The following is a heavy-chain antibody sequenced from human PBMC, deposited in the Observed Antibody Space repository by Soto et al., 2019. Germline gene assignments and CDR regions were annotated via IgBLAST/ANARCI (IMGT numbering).Heavy chain of an antibody. Sequence: VASVKVSCKASGYTFTGYYMHWVRQAPGQGLEWMGWINPDSGGTNYAQKFQGRVTMTRDTSISTAYMELSRLRSDDTAVYYCARVRGYTLFGVVPYGMDVWGQGTTVTVSS. V-gene: IGHV1-2*02. J-gene: IGHJ6*02. CDR2: INPDSGGT. CDR1: GYTFTGYY. CDR3: ARVRGYTLFGVVPYGMDV. D-gene: IGHD3-3*01.